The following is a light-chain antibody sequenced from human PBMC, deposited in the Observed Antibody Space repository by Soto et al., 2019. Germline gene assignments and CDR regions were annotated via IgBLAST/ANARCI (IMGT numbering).Light chain of an antibody. V-gene: IGKV1-5*03. J-gene: IGKJ1*01. CDR1: QTISSW. CDR3: QHYNSYSEA. Sequence: IQMTQSPSTLSGSVGDIVTITCRASQTISSWLAWYQQKPGKAPKXLIYKASTLKSGVPSRFSVSGSGTECTLTISSLKTDDFATYYCQHYNSYSEAFGQGTKVDIK. CDR2: KAS.